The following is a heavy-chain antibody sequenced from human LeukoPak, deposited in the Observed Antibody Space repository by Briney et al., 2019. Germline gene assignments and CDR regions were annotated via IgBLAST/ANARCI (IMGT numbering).Heavy chain of an antibody. J-gene: IGHJ4*02. D-gene: IGHD2-2*01. CDR1: GYTFTDYY. Sequence: ASVKISCKVSGYTFTDYYMHWVQQAPGKGLEWMGLVDPEDGETIYAEKFQGRVTITADTSTDTAYMELSSLRSEDTAVYYCATLSGCSSTSCSGLVDYWGQGTLVTASS. V-gene: IGHV1-69-2*01. CDR3: ATLSGCSSTSCSGLVDY. CDR2: VDPEDGET.